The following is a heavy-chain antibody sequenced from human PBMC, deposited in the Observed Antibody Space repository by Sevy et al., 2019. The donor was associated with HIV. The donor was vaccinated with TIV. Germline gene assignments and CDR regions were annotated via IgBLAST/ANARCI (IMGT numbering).Heavy chain of an antibody. CDR1: GFTFSSYG. D-gene: IGHD3-9*01. CDR2: ISYDGSNK. J-gene: IGHJ3*02. CDR3: AKDAPYAILTPSVSGAFDI. V-gene: IGHV3-30*18. Sequence: GGSLRLSCAASGFTFSSYGMHWVRQAPGKGLEWAAVISYDGSNKYYADSVKGRFTISRDNSKNTLYLQMNSLRAEDTAVYYCAKDAPYAILTPSVSGAFDIWGQGTMVTVSS.